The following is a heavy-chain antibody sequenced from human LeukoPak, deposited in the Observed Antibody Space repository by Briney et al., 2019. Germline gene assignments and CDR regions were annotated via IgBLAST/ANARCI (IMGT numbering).Heavy chain of an antibody. V-gene: IGHV4-59*01. CDR1: GGSISSYY. CDR3: ARAFIAAAGNAFDI. CDR2: IYYSGST. D-gene: IGHD6-13*01. J-gene: IGHJ3*02. Sequence: SETLSLTCTVSGGSISSYYWSWIRQPPGKGLEWIGYIYYSGSTNYNPSLKSRVTISVDTSKNQFSLKLSSVTAADTAVYYCARAFIAAAGNAFDIWGQGTMVTVSS.